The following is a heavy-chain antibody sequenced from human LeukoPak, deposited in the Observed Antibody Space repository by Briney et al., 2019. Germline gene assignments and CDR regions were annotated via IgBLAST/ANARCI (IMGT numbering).Heavy chain of an antibody. CDR1: GFTFSSYA. CDR2: ISGSGGST. V-gene: IGHV3-23*01. J-gene: IGHJ6*02. D-gene: IGHD6-13*01. CDR3: ATDGYGSSPYYYYGMDV. Sequence: GGSLRLSCAASGFTFSSYAMSWVRQAPGKGLEWVSAISGSGGSTYYADSVKGRFTTSSDNSKNTLYLQMNSLSAEDAAVYYCATDGYGSSPYYYYGMDVWGQGTTVTVSS.